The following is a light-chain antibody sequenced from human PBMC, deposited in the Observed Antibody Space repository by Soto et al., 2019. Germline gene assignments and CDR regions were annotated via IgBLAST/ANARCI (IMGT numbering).Light chain of an antibody. CDR3: QEYHSYTWT. Sequence: IKISHSLSTLSASKRDRVTITCRSSQSIRNWLAWYQQKPGKAPKLLIYDASSLASGVPSRFSGSGSGSEFTLTISGLQPDDFASFYCQEYHSYTWTFGQGSIV. CDR1: QSIRNW. V-gene: IGKV1-5*01. CDR2: DAS. J-gene: IGKJ1*01.